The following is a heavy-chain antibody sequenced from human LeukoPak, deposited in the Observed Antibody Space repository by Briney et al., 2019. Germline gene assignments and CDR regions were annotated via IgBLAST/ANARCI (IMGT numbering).Heavy chain of an antibody. CDR3: AKDSRHSNNYDSSGYHY. D-gene: IGHD3-22*01. V-gene: IGHV3-30*18. CDR2: MSYDGSNK. J-gene: IGHJ4*02. Sequence: GGSLRLSCAASGFTFNNYGIHWVRQAPGKGLEWVAVMSYDGSNKYYADSVKGRFTLSRDNSKNTLYLQMNSLRPEDTAVYFCAKDSRHSNNYDSSGYHYWGQGTLVTVPS. CDR1: GFTFNNYG.